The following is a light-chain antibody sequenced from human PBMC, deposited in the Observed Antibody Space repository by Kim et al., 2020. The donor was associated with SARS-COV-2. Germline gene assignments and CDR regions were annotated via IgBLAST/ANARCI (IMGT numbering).Light chain of an antibody. Sequence: KTVTISCTHSSGSIASNYVQWYQQRPGSSPTTVIYEDNQRPSGVPDRFSGSIDSSSNSASLAISGLKTEDEADYYCQSYDSSNRWVFGGGTQLTVL. CDR3: QSYDSSNRWV. J-gene: IGLJ3*02. CDR1: SGSIASNY. CDR2: EDN. V-gene: IGLV6-57*01.